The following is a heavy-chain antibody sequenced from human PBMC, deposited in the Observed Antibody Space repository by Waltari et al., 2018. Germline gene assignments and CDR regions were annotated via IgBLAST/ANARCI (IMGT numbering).Heavy chain of an antibody. V-gene: IGHV1-69*10. J-gene: IGHJ6*02. CDR1: GGTFSSYA. CDR2: IIPILGIA. Sequence: QVQLVQSGAEVKKPGSSVKVSCKASGGTFSSYAISWVRQAPGQGLEWMGGIIPILGIANYAQKFQGRVTITADKSTSTAYMELSSLRSEDTAVYYCASRLKYSSSSIRYYYGMDVWGQGTTVTVSS. D-gene: IGHD6-6*01. CDR3: ASRLKYSSSSIRYYYGMDV.